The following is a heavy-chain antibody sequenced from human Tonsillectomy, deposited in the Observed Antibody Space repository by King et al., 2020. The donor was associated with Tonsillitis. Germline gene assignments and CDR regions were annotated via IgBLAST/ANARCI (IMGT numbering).Heavy chain of an antibody. CDR1: GFTVSSNY. D-gene: IGHD1-26*01. V-gene: IGHV3-66*01. J-gene: IGHJ3*02. CDR3: ARGTYSGRYYYAFDI. CDR2: IYSGGST. Sequence: VQLVESGGGLVQPGGSLRLSCAASGFTVSSNYMSWVRQAPGKGLEWVSVIYSGGSTYYADSVKGRFTISRDNSKNTLYLQMNSLRAEDTAVYYCARGTYSGRYYYAFDIWGQGTMVTVSS.